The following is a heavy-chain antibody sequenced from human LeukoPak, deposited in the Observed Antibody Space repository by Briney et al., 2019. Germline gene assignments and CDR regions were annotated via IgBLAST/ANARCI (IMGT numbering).Heavy chain of an antibody. V-gene: IGHV3-30*18. Sequence: GGSLRLSCAASGFTFSSYGMHWVRQAPGKGLEWVAVISYDGSNKYYADSVKGRFTISRDNSKNTLYLQMNSLRAEDTAVYYCAKDRIAAARYYFDYWGQGTLVTVSS. CDR1: GFTFSSYG. CDR2: ISYDGSNK. J-gene: IGHJ4*02. CDR3: AKDRIAAARYYFDY. D-gene: IGHD6-13*01.